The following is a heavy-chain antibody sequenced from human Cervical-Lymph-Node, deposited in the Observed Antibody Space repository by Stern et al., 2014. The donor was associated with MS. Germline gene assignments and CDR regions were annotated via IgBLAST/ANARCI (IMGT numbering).Heavy chain of an antibody. D-gene: IGHD2-8*01. J-gene: IGHJ5*02. V-gene: IGHV3-66*01. CDR3: ATERPSICTNGLCANDS. CDR2: IYRSGST. Sequence: EVQLVESGGGLVQPGGSLRLSCAASGFSVSNNYMSWVRQAPGNGLEWVSVIYRSGSTYYADSVKGRFTISRDNSKNTLYLQMNSLRAEDTAVYYCATERPSICTNGLCANDSWGQGTLVTVSS. CDR1: GFSVSNNY.